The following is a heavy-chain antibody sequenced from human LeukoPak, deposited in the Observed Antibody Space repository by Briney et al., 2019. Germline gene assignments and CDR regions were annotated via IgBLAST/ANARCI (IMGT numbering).Heavy chain of an antibody. V-gene: IGHV3-7*01. D-gene: IGHD3-10*01. CDR2: MKKNGSET. J-gene: IGHJ4*02. Sequence: GGSLRLSCVVSGFTFSSYSMIWVRQAPGKGLQWVANMKKNGSETNYVDSVKGRFTISRDNAKNSLYLQMNSLRAEDTAVYYCGRHRSGSGTYFIDYWGQGTLGSVSS. CDR3: GRHRSGSGTYFIDY. CDR1: GFTFSSYS.